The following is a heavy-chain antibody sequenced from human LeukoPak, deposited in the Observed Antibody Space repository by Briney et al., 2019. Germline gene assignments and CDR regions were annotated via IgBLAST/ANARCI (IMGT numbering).Heavy chain of an antibody. V-gene: IGHV3-53*01. CDR1: GFTVSSNS. Sequence: GGSLRLSCTVSGFTVSSNSMSWVRPAPGKGLEWVSFIYSDNTHYSDSVKGRFTISRDNSKNTLYLQMDSLRAEDTAVYYCARRAGAYSHPYDYWGQGTLVTVSS. CDR3: ARRAGAYSHPYDY. D-gene: IGHD4/OR15-4a*01. CDR2: IYSDNT. J-gene: IGHJ4*02.